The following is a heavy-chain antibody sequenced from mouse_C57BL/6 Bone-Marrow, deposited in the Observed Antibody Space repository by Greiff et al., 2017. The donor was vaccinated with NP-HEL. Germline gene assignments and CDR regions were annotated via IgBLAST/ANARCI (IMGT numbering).Heavy chain of an antibody. CDR2: IDPSDSYT. V-gene: IGHV1-59*01. CDR1: GYTFTSYW. D-gene: IGHD2-12*01. J-gene: IGHJ3*01. CDR3: ARRPRYDPFAY. Sequence: VQLQQPGAELVRPGTSVKLSCKASGYTFTSYWMHWVKQRPGQGLEWIGVIDPSDSYTNYNQKFKGKATLTVDTSSSTAYMQLSSLTSEDSAVYKCARRPRYDPFAYWGQGTLVTVAA.